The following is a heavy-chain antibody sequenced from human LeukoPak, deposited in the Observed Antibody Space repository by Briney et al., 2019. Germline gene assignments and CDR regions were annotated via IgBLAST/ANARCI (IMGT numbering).Heavy chain of an antibody. CDR3: ARDLAARQDY. J-gene: IGHJ4*02. V-gene: IGHV4-34*01. CDR1: GGSFSGYY. Sequence: SETLSLTCAVYGGSFSGYYWSWIRQPPGKGLEWIGEINHSGSTNYNPSLKSRVTISVDTSKNQFSLKLSSVTAADTAVHYCARDLAARQDYWGQGTLVTVSS. D-gene: IGHD6-6*01. CDR2: INHSGST.